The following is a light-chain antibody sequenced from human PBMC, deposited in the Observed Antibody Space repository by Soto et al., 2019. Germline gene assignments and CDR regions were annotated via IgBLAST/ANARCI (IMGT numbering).Light chain of an antibody. V-gene: IGKV3D-20*02. J-gene: IGKJ5*01. CDR1: QSISSNF. Sequence: EIVWTRSPGTLSLSPGERGSLSCRASQSISSNFLAWYQEKPGQAPRLLIYGASKRATGIPDRFSGSGSGTDFTLTISSLEPEDFVAYYCQQRSNWPITFGQGTRLEIK. CDR3: QQRSNWPIT. CDR2: GAS.